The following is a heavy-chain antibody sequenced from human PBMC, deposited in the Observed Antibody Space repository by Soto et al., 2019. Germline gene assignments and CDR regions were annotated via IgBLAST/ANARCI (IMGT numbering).Heavy chain of an antibody. CDR1: GFTFGSYA. CDR3: SREDY. J-gene: IGHJ4*02. Sequence: GGSLRLSCAASGFTFGSYAMHWFRQAPGKGLEWVAFILSDGNNKYYADSVKGRFTISRDNSKNTLYLEMNSLRPEDTAVYYCSREDYWGQGTLVTVSS. CDR2: ILSDGNNK. V-gene: IGHV3-30-3*01.